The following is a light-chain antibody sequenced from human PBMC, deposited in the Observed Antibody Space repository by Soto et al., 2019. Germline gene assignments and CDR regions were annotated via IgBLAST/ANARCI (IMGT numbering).Light chain of an antibody. Sequence: DVVMTQSPLSLPVTLGQAASISCRSSQSLVYSDGNTYLSWFQQRPGQSPRRLIYKVSNRDSGVPGRFSGSGSGTDFTLKISRVEAEDVGLYYCLQGTHWPWTFGQGTKVEIK. CDR2: KVS. CDR1: QSLVYSDGNTY. CDR3: LQGTHWPWT. J-gene: IGKJ1*01. V-gene: IGKV2-30*01.